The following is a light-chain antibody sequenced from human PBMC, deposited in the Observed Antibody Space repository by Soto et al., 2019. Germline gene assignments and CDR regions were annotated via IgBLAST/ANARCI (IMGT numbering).Light chain of an antibody. CDR1: SSDVGGYNY. CDR3: SSYTSSSTPHYV. V-gene: IGLV2-14*01. Sequence: QSVLTQPASVSGSPGQSITISCTGTSSDVGGYNYVSWYQQHPGKAPKLMIYEVSNRPSGVSNRFSGSKSGNTASLIISGLQAEDEADYYCSSYTSSSTPHYVFGTGTKLTVL. J-gene: IGLJ1*01. CDR2: EVS.